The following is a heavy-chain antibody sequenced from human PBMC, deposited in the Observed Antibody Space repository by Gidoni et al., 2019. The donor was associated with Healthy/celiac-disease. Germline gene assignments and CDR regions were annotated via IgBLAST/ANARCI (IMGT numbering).Heavy chain of an antibody. J-gene: IGHJ5*02. D-gene: IGHD6-25*01. CDR1: GSTFTSYY. CDR3: ARVRSGIAGFDP. CDR2: INPSGGST. Sequence: QVQLVQSGAEVKKPGASVKVSCKASGSTFTSYYMHWVRQAPGQGLEWMGIINPSGGSTSYAQKFQGRVTMTRDTSTSTVYMELSSLRSEDTAVYYCARVRSGIAGFDPWGQGTLVTVSS. V-gene: IGHV1-46*03.